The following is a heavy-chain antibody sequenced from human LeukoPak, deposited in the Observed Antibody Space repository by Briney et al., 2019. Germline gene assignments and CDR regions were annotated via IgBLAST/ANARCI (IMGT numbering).Heavy chain of an antibody. V-gene: IGHV4-59*12. CDR2: IYYSGST. CDR3: ARRYGYSSSWYKNWFDP. CDR1: GGSISSYY. D-gene: IGHD6-13*01. Sequence: SETLSLTCTVSGGSISSYYWSWIRQPPGKGLEWIGYIYYSGSTNYNPSLKSRVTISVDTSKNQFSLKLSSVTAADTAVYYCARRYGYSSSWYKNWFDPWGQGTLVTVSS. J-gene: IGHJ5*02.